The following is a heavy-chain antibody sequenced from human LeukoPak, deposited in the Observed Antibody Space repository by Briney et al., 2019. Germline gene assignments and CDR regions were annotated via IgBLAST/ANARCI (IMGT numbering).Heavy chain of an antibody. CDR1: GGTLSSYT. CDR3: ARDGDTAMYYFDY. J-gene: IGHJ4*02. CDR2: IIPILGIA. D-gene: IGHD5-18*01. V-gene: IGHV1-69*04. Sequence: ASVKVSCKASGGTLSSYTISWVRQAPGQGLEWMGRIIPILGIANYAQKFQGRVTITADKSTSTAYMELSSLRSEDTAVYYCARDGDTAMYYFDYWGQGTLVTVSS.